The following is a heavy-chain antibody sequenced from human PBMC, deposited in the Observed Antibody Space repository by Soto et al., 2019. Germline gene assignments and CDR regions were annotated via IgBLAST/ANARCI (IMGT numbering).Heavy chain of an antibody. D-gene: IGHD2-21*02. J-gene: IGHJ4*02. V-gene: IGHV4-59*08. CDR1: GASISSYY. CDR2: IYYSGST. Sequence: PSETLSLTCTVSGASISSYYWSWIRQPPGKGLEWIGYIYYSGSTSYNPSLKSRVTISVDTSKNQFSLKLSSVTAADTAVYYCARRAMTHDFDYWGQGTLVTVSS. CDR3: ARRAMTHDFDY.